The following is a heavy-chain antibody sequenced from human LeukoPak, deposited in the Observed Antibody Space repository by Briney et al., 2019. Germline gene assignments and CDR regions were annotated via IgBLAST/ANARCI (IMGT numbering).Heavy chain of an antibody. CDR2: INHSGST. J-gene: IGHJ1*01. V-gene: IGHV4-39*07. CDR3: ARPTTVTTHYFQH. Sequence: PSGTLSLTCGVSGGSISSCSYYWGWIRQPPGKGLEWIGEINHSGSTNYDPSLKSRVTISVDTSKNQFSLKLSSVTAADTAVYYCARPTTVTTHYFQHWGQGTLVTVSS. CDR1: GGSISSCSYY. D-gene: IGHD4-17*01.